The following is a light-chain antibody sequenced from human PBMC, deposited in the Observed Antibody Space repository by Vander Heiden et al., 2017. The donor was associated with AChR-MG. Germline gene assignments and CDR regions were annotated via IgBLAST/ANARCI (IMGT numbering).Light chain of an antibody. V-gene: IGLV1-40*01. J-gene: IGLJ2*01. Sequence: QSVLTQPPSVSAAPAQRVTTSRTGSSSNIGAGYDVHWYQQLPGTAPKLLIYGNSNRPSGVPDRFSGSKSGTSASLTITGLQAEDEADYYCQSYDSSMGGSVFGGGTKLTVL. CDR2: GNS. CDR3: QSYDSSMGGSV. CDR1: SSNIGAGYD.